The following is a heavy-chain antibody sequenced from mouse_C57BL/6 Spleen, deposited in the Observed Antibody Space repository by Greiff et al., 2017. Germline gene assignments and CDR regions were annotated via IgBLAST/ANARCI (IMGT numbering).Heavy chain of an antibody. Sequence: QVQLQQSGPELVKPGASVKISCKASGYSFTSYYIHWVKQRPGQGLEWIGWIYPGSGNTKYNEKFKGKATLTADTSSSTSYMQLSSLTSEDSAVYYCACGRTYCDVWGTGTTVTVSS. J-gene: IGHJ1*03. CDR1: GYSFTSYY. CDR3: ACGRTYCDV. D-gene: IGHD1-1*01. CDR2: IYPGSGNT. V-gene: IGHV1-66*01.